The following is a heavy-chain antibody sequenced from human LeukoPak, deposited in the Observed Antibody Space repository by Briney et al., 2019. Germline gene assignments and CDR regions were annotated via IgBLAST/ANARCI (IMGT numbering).Heavy chain of an antibody. J-gene: IGHJ4*02. CDR1: GFTFDDYA. D-gene: IGHD6-13*01. Sequence: PGGSLRLSCAASGFTFDDYAMHWVRQAPGKGLEWDSGISWNSGSIGYADSVKGRFTISRDNAKNSLYLQMNSLRAEDTALYYCAKEQSSSWYRQSYFDYWGQGTLVTVSS. CDR2: ISWNSGSI. V-gene: IGHV3-9*01. CDR3: AKEQSSSWYRQSYFDY.